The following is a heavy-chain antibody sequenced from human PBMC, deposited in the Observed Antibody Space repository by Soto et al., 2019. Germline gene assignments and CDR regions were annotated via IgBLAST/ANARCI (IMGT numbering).Heavy chain of an antibody. Sequence: QVQLVQSGAEVKKPGASVKVSCKVSGYTLTELSMHWVRQAPGKGLEWMGGFDPEDGETIYAQKFQGRVTMTEDTSTDTAYMELRSLGSEDTAGYYCAADQGSRLAESFQHWGQGTLVTFSS. J-gene: IGHJ1*01. D-gene: IGHD2-21*02. CDR2: FDPEDGET. CDR1: GYTLTELS. CDR3: AADQGSRLAESFQH. V-gene: IGHV1-24*01.